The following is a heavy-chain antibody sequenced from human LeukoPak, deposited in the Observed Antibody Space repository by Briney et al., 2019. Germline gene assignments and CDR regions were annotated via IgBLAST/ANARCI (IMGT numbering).Heavy chain of an antibody. J-gene: IGHJ5*02. CDR3: ARFSVVAANNWFDP. V-gene: IGHV1-69*13. CDR2: IIPIFGTA. CDR1: GGTFSSYA. Sequence: GASVEVSCKASGGTFSSYAISWVRQVPGQGLEWMGGIIPIFGTANYAQKFQGRVTITADESTSTAYMELSSLRSEDTAVYYCARFSVVAANNWFDPWGQGTLVTVSS. D-gene: IGHD2-15*01.